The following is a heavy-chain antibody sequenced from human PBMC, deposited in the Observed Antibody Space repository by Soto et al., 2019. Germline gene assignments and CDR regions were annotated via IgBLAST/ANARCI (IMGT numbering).Heavy chain of an antibody. CDR2: ITTSGSAT. J-gene: IGHJ5*02. CDR1: GFTFSSYE. CDR3: AREAGVHDWLDP. D-gene: IGHD3-10*01. Sequence: GGSLRFSCAASGFTFSSYEMSWVRQAPGKGLEWVSYITTSGSATYYADSVKGRLTISRDNARNSVYLEMNSLRVEDTAVYYCAREAGVHDWLDPWGQGTQVTVSS. V-gene: IGHV3-48*03.